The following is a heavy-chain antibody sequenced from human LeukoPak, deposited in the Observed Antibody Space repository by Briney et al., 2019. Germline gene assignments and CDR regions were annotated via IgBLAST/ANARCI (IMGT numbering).Heavy chain of an antibody. D-gene: IGHD3-3*01. V-gene: IGHV4-38-2*02. J-gene: IGHJ4*02. CDR1: GYSISSGYY. CDR2: IYHSGRT. Sequence: SETLSLTCTVSGYSISSGYYWGWIRQPPGKGLEWIGSIYHSGRTFYNPSLKSRVTISVDTSKNQFSLKLSSVTAADTAVYYCARVGDFWEGNYFDYWGQGTLVTVSS. CDR3: ARVGDFWEGNYFDY.